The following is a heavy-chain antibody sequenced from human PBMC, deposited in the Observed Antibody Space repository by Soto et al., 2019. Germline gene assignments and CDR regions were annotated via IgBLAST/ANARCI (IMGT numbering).Heavy chain of an antibody. CDR1: EFTFSSYW. CDR3: ARDGDSGSYYAFDI. CDR2: IKQDGSEK. J-gene: IGHJ3*02. D-gene: IGHD1-26*01. V-gene: IGHV3-7*03. Sequence: GGSLRLSCAASEFTFSSYWMSWVRQAPGKGLEWVANIKQDGSEKYYVDSVKGRFTISRDNAKNSLYLQMNSLRAEDTAVYYCARDGDSGSYYAFDIWGQGTMVTVSS.